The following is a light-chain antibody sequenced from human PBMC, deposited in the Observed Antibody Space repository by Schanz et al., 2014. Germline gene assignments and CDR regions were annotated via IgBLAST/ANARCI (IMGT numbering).Light chain of an antibody. Sequence: EIVMTQSPGTLSLSPGERATLSCRASQSVSSSYLAWYQQKPGQAPRLLIYAASSRATGIPDRFSGGGSDTDFTLTITRLEPEDFAVYFCQQYGSSPWTFGQGTKVEVK. V-gene: IGKV3-20*01. CDR1: QSVSSSY. CDR2: AAS. CDR3: QQYGSSPWT. J-gene: IGKJ1*01.